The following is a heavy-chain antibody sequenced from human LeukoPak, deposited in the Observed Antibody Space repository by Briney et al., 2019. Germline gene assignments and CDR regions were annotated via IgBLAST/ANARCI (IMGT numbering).Heavy chain of an antibody. CDR2: ISYDGSNK. V-gene: IGHV3-30*04. Sequence: PGRSLRLSCAASGFTFSSYAMHWVRQAPGKGLEWVAVISYDGSNKYYADSAKGRFTISRDNSKNTLYLQMNSLRAEDTAVYYCARDKKKVAPDYWGQGTLVTVSS. CDR3: ARDKKKVAPDY. CDR1: GFTFSSYA. J-gene: IGHJ4*02. D-gene: IGHD2-15*01.